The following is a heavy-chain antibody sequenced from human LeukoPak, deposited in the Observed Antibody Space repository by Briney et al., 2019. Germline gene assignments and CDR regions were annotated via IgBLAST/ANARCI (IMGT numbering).Heavy chain of an antibody. CDR1: GGSISSGGYS. CDR3: ARDEAPYYYESSGYFDY. J-gene: IGHJ4*02. V-gene: IGHV4-30-2*06. Sequence: SQTLSLTCAVSGGSISSGGYSWPWVRQSPGKGLEWIGYIHQSESTYYNPTLKSRVTISGDRSKNQFSLELNSVAAADTAVYYCARDEAPYYYESSGYFDYWGQGTLVTVSS. CDR2: IHQSEST. D-gene: IGHD3-22*01.